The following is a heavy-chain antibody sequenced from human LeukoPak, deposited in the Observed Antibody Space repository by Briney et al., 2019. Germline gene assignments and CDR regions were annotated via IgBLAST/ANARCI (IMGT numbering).Heavy chain of an antibody. Sequence: GGSLRLSCATSGFTFTNAWMSWVRQAPGKGLEWVGRIKSKPDGGTTDYAAPVKGRFTISRDNSKNTVFLQMNSLRAEDTAVYYCTRDSGGWPNWYFDLWGRGTLVTVAS. CDR3: TRDSGGWPNWYFDL. V-gene: IGHV3-15*01. D-gene: IGHD2-15*01. CDR2: IKSKPDGGTT. J-gene: IGHJ2*01. CDR1: GFTFTNAW.